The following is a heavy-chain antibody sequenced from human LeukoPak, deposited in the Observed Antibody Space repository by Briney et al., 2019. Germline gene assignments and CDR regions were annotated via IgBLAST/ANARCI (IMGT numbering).Heavy chain of an antibody. CDR3: AKDWRADY. CDR1: GFTFSSYA. Sequence: PGGSLRLSCAASGFTFSSYAMTWVRQAPGKGLEWVSAMSGSGDSIKYADSVKGRFTMSRDNSKNTLYLRMNSLRAEDTAVYYCAKDWRADYWGQGTLVTVSS. J-gene: IGHJ4*02. V-gene: IGHV3-23*01. CDR2: MSGSGDSI.